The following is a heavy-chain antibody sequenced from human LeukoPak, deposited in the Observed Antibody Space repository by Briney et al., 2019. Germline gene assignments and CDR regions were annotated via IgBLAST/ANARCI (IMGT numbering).Heavy chain of an antibody. CDR1: GGTFSSYA. CDR3: ARAHGSFGELPPRYFDY. J-gene: IGHJ4*02. V-gene: IGHV1-69*01. CDR2: IIPIFGTA. D-gene: IGHD3-10*01. Sequence: SSVKVSGRASGGTFSSYAISWVRHAPGQGLEWMGAIIPIFGTANYAQDVHGTVTITADASTSKAYIELTSLRSEDTAVYYCARAHGSFGELPPRYFDYWGQGTLVTVSS.